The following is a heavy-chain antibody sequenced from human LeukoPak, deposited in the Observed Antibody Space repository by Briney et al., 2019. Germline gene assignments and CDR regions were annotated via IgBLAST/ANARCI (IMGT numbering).Heavy chain of an antibody. J-gene: IGHJ4*02. CDR2: ISGSGGST. CDR3: AKDGGEWLPKYYFDY. Sequence: GGSLRLSCAASGFTFSSYDMSWVRQAPGKGLEWVSAISGSGGSTYYADSVKGRFTISRDNSKNTLYLQMNSLRAEDTAVYYCAKDGGEWLPKYYFDYWGQGTLVTVSS. CDR1: GFTFSSYD. D-gene: IGHD3-16*01. V-gene: IGHV3-23*01.